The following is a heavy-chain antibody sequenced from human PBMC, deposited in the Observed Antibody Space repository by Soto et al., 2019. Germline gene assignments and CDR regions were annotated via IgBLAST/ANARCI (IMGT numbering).Heavy chain of an antibody. D-gene: IGHD2-15*01. Sequence: QVLLVESGGGVVQPERSLRLSCAASGFTFSRQAMHWVRQAPGRGLEWVAVIWYHGIDKYYADSVKGRFTISRDNSKNTVYLQMNSLRGEDTAVYYCATGFLGLCTGGNCPLDYWGQGTLVTVSS. CDR2: IWYHGIDK. CDR3: ATGFLGLCTGGNCPLDY. J-gene: IGHJ4*02. CDR1: GFTFSRQA. V-gene: IGHV3-33*01.